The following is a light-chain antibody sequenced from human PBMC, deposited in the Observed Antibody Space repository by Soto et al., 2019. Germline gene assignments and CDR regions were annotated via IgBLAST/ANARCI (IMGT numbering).Light chain of an antibody. Sequence: AIQMTPSPSSLSAFVGGRVTITCRASQGIRNDLGWYQQKPGKAPKPLIYAASSLQSGVPSRFSGSGSGTDFTLTISSLQPDDFATYYCQHYNSYSEAFGQGTRLEI. J-gene: IGKJ5*01. CDR1: QGIRND. CDR3: QHYNSYSEA. V-gene: IGKV1-6*01. CDR2: AAS.